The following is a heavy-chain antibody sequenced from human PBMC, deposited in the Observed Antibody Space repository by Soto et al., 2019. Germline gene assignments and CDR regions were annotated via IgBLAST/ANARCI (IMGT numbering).Heavy chain of an antibody. J-gene: IGHJ3*02. V-gene: IGHV4-39*01. CDR1: GGSISSSSYY. Sequence: QLQLQESGPGLVKPSETLSLTCTVSGGSISSSSYYWGWIRQPPGKGLEWIGSIYYSGSTYYNPSLKSRVTISVDTSKNQFSLKLSSVTAADTAVYYCARLLLGHRVVAATPFLLDIWGQGTMVTVSS. D-gene: IGHD2-15*01. CDR2: IYYSGST. CDR3: ARLLLGHRVVAATPFLLDI.